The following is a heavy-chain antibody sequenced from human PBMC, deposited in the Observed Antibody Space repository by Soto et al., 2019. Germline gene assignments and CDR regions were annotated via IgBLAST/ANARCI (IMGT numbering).Heavy chain of an antibody. CDR2: MNPNSGST. CDR3: ARDTGITAPGTYGWFDS. Sequence: QVQLVQAGAEVKKPGASVKVSCKASGYTFTTYNINWVRQATGQGLEWMGWMNPNSGSTGYAQKFQGRVTMSRDTSISTAYMELSSLRSDDTAVYFCARDTGITAPGTYGWFDSWGQGTLVTVSS. D-gene: IGHD6-13*01. V-gene: IGHV1-8*01. J-gene: IGHJ5*01. CDR1: GYTFTTYN.